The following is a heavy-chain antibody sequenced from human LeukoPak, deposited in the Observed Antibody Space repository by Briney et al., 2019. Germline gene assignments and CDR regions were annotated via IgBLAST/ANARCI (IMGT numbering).Heavy chain of an antibody. CDR1: GFTFSSYT. CDR3: ARFAAGGSYYYYMDV. D-gene: IGHD6-25*01. CDR2: IGTSSTTI. J-gene: IGHJ6*03. Sequence: TGGSLRLSCAASGFTFSSYTMNWVRQPPGKGLEWVSNIGTSSTTIYYADSVKGRFTISRDNAKNSLYLQMNSLRADDTAVCYCARFAAGGSYYYYMDVWGKGTTVTVSS. V-gene: IGHV3-48*01.